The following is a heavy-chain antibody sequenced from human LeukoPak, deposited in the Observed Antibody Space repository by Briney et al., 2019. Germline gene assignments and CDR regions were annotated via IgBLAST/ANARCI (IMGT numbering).Heavy chain of an antibody. V-gene: IGHV1-2*02. CDR1: GYTFTSYD. D-gene: IGHD3-10*01. CDR3: ARGGRITMVRGAIDY. J-gene: IGHJ4*02. CDR2: INPNSGGT. Sequence: ASVKVSCKASGYTFTSYDINWVRQATGQGLEWMGWINPNSGGTNYAQKFQGRVTMTRDTSISTAYMELSRLRSDDTAVYYCARGGRITMVRGAIDYWGQGTLVTVSS.